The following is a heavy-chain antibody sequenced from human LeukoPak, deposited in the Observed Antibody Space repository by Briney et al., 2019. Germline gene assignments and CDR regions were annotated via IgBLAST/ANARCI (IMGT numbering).Heavy chain of an antibody. CDR2: FDPEDGET. D-gene: IGHD2-2*01. CDR3: ATGLEYQLLFYFDY. CDR1: GYTLTELS. J-gene: IGHJ4*02. V-gene: IGHV1-24*01. Sequence: ASVKVSCKVSGYTLTELSMHWVRQAPGKGLEWMGGFDPEDGETIYAQKFQGRVTMTEDTSTDTAYMELTSLRSEDTAVYYCATGLEYQLLFYFDYWGQGTLVTVSS.